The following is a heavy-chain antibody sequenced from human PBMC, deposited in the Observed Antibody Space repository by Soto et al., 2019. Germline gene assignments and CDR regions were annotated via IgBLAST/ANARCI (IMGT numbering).Heavy chain of an antibody. Sequence: PGGSLRLSCAASGFTFSSYAMHWVRQAPGKGLEWVAAITDSGGSTYYADSVKGRFTISRDNSKNTLYLQMNSLRAEDTAVYYCAKTWQQLVKSETNWFDPWGQGTLVTVSS. CDR1: GFTFSSYA. V-gene: IGHV3-23*01. CDR3: AKTWQQLVKSETNWFDP. J-gene: IGHJ5*02. D-gene: IGHD6-13*01. CDR2: ITDSGGST.